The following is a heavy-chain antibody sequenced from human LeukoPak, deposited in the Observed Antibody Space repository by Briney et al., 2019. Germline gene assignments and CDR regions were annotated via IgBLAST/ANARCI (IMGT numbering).Heavy chain of an antibody. J-gene: IGHJ4*02. CDR1: GYTSTGYY. D-gene: IGHD3-22*01. V-gene: IGHV1-2*06. Sequence: GASVKVSCKASGYTSTGYYMHWVRQAPGQGLVWMGRINPNSGGTNYAQKFQGRVTMTRDTSISTAYMELSRLRSDDTAVYYCARARWGYYYDSSGYQEFDYWGQGTLVTVSS. CDR3: ARARWGYYYDSSGYQEFDY. CDR2: INPNSGGT.